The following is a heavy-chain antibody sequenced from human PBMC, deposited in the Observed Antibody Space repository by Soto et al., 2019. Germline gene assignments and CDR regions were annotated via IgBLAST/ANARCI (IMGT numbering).Heavy chain of an antibody. CDR2: IGGSDGST. Sequence: GGGSVQPGGSLRLSCAASGFTFSSYAMTWVRQAPGKGLEWVSKIGGSDGSTDYADAVKGRFTVSRDNSKNALYLQMTSLRAEDTAVYYCAREDSGWYGEFFQHWGQGTLVTVSS. J-gene: IGHJ1*01. D-gene: IGHD6-19*01. CDR3: AREDSGWYGEFFQH. CDR1: GFTFSSYA. V-gene: IGHV3-23*01.